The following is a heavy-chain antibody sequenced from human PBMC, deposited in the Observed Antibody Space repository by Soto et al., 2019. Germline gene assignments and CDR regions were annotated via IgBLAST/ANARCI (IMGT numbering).Heavy chain of an antibody. D-gene: IGHD3-10*01. Sequence: WGSLRLSCAASGFTFISYWIHCVRQAPGKGLVWVSRMNEDGGTTDYADSVKGRFTISRDNAKNTLYLQMNSLRVEDTAVYYCASDLSGRADVWGQGTTVTVSS. CDR1: GFTFISYW. CDR2: MNEDGGTT. V-gene: IGHV3-74*01. CDR3: ASDLSGRADV. J-gene: IGHJ6*02.